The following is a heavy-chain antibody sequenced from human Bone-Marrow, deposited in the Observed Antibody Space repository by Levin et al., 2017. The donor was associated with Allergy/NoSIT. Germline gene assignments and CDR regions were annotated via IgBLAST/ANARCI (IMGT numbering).Heavy chain of an antibody. CDR3: AKDRAYFIATEGGPLDY. V-gene: IGHV3-23*01. Sequence: AGESLKISCAASGFTFSSYAMNWVRQAPGKGLEWVSGISGSGGSANFAESVRGRFTISRDNSKSMLYLQMKSLGVEDTAIYYCAKDRAYFIATEGGPLDYWGQGTLVSVSS. CDR1: GFTFSSYA. D-gene: IGHD6-13*01. J-gene: IGHJ4*02. CDR2: ISGSGGSA.